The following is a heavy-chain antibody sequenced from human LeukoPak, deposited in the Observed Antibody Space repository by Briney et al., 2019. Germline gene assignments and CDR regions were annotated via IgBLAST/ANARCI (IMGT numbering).Heavy chain of an antibody. CDR3: ARGTYYYDTSGHQVYFDY. Sequence: SETLSLTCTVSGGSINNYYWSWIRQPAGKGLEWIGRIYTRGSTNYNPSLKSRVTMSVDTSKNQFSLKLSSVTAADTAVYHCARGTYYYDTSGHQVYFDYWGQGTLVTVSS. V-gene: IGHV4-4*07. D-gene: IGHD3-22*01. CDR2: IYTRGST. J-gene: IGHJ4*02. CDR1: GGSINNYY.